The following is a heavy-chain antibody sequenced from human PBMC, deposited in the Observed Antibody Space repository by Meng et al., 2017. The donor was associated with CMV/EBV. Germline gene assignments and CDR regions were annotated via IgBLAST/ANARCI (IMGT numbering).Heavy chain of an antibody. J-gene: IGHJ6*02. D-gene: IGHD2-2*02. CDR2: ITWNSGSI. Sequence: GGSLRLSCVASGFSFADYAMHWVRQAPGEGLGWVAGITWNSGSIDYADSVKGRVTISRDNASDSLYLQMNSLRAEDTALYYCAKVGRDCSSSSCYTGYYGMDVWGQGTTVTVSS. V-gene: IGHV3-9*01. CDR1: GFSFADYA. CDR3: AKVGRDCSSSSCYTGYYGMDV.